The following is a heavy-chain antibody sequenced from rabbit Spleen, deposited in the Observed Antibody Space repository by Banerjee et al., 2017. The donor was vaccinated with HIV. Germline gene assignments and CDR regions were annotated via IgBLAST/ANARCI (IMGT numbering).Heavy chain of an antibody. D-gene: IGHD2-1*01. V-gene: IGHV1S7*01. J-gene: IGHJ2*01. CDR2: IDAGKGRT. Sequence: QLKESGGGLVQPGGSLKLSCKASGFDFSSYYMSWVRQAPGKGLEWIGTIDAGKGRTYYASWVNGRFTISSHNAQNTLYLQLNSLTAADTATYFCARGSGDVGWGYLIWGQGTLVTVS. CDR3: ARGSGDVGWGYLI. CDR1: GFDFSSYY.